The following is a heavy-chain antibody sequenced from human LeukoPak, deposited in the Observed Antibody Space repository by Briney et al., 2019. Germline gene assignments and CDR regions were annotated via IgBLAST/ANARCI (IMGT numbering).Heavy chain of an antibody. D-gene: IGHD1-26*01. J-gene: IGHJ4*02. Sequence: KPGGSLRLSCADSGFTYSDYYMRWIRQAPGKELEWVSYISSSGSTIYYADSVKGRFTISRDNAKNSLYLQMNSLRAEDTAVYYCAREGLSLGIFDYWGQGTLVTVSS. CDR2: ISSSGSTI. V-gene: IGHV3-11*01. CDR3: AREGLSLGIFDY. CDR1: GFTYSDYY.